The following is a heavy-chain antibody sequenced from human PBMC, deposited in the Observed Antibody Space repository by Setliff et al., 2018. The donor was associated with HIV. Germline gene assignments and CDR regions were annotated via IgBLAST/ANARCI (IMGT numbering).Heavy chain of an antibody. D-gene: IGHD3-22*01. CDR2: INPNSGDT. J-gene: IGHJ4*01. CDR1: GYTFTGYY. V-gene: IGHV1-2*06. Sequence: GASVKVSCKASGYTFTGYYMHWVRQAPGQGLEWVGRINPNSGDTDYRQKFQGRVTMTRDTSINTAYMELSRLESDDTAVYYCARGWAAYDNSGKTPYWGQGTQVTVSS. CDR3: ARGWAAYDNSGKTPY.